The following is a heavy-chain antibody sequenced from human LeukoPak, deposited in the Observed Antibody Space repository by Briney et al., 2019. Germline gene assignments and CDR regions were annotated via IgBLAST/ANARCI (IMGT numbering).Heavy chain of an antibody. CDR2: INPQTGAA. CDR3: ARGYYGSGSYYSSNFDY. D-gene: IGHD3-10*01. V-gene: IGHV1-2*02. Sequence: GASVKVSCKASGYTFTAYYIHWARQAPGQGLEWMGWINPQTGAATLAQKFQGRVTLTRDTSIRTAYMELSRLRSDDTAVYYCARGYYGSGSYYSSNFDYWGQGTLVTVSS. J-gene: IGHJ4*02. CDR1: GYTFTAYY.